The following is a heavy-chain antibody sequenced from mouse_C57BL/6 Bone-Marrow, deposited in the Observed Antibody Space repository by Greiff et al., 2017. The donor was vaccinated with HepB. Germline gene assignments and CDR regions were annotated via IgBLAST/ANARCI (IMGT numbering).Heavy chain of an antibody. V-gene: IGHV1-9*01. D-gene: IGHD1-1*01. Sequence: VHLVESGAELMKPGASVKLSCKATGYTFTGYWIEWVKQRPGHGLEWIGEILPGSGSTNYNKKFKGKATFTADTSSNTAYMQLSSLTTEDSAIYYCARGDCYYYGPWFAYGCQGTRVTVSA. CDR3: ARGDCYYYGPWFAY. CDR2: ILPGSGST. J-gene: IGHJ3*01. CDR1: GYTFTGYW.